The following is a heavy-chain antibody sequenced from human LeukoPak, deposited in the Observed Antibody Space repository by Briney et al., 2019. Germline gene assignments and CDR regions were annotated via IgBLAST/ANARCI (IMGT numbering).Heavy chain of an antibody. CDR1: GGSISSSSYY. CDR2: IYYSGST. Sequence: SETLSLTCTVSGGSISSSSYYWGWIRQPPGKGLEWIGSIYYSGSTYYNPSLKSRVTISVDTSKNQFSLKLSSVTAADTAVYYCARGRITMVRGVPLSAFDIWGQGTMVTVSS. CDR3: ARGRITMVRGVPLSAFDI. D-gene: IGHD3-10*01. V-gene: IGHV4-39*07. J-gene: IGHJ3*02.